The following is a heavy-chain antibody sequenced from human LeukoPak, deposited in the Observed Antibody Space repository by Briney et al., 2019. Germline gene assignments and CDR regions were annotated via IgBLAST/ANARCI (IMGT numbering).Heavy chain of an antibody. CDR3: ARDHDFAFDN. CDR1: GFTFSTYP. D-gene: IGHD2-21*02. Sequence: NPGGSLRLSCAASGFTFSTYPMNWVRQAPGKGLEWISHIRDSGTTDYADSVEGRFTISRDNAKNSLYLQLSSLRAEDTAVYYCARDHDFAFDNWGQGTLVTVSS. CDR2: IRDSGTT. V-gene: IGHV3-69-1*01. J-gene: IGHJ4*02.